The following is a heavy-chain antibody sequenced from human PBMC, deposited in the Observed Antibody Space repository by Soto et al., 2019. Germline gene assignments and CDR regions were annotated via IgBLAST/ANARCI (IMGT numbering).Heavy chain of an antibody. D-gene: IGHD2-2*01. CDR2: MNPTGGST. J-gene: IGHJ6*02. V-gene: IGHV1-46*01. CDR1: GYTFTSYY. Sequence: ASVKVSCKASGYTFTSYYVHWVRQAPGQGLEWMGIMNPTGGSTSYAQKFQGRVTMTRDTSTNTAYMELSSLRSEDTAVYYCAREGLVLVPTTVNSDYYYYAMDVWGQGTTVTVSS. CDR3: AREGLVLVPTTVNSDYYYYAMDV.